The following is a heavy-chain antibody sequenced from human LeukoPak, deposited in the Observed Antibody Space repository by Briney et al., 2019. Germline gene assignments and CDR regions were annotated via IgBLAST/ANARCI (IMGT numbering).Heavy chain of an antibody. J-gene: IGHJ6*03. D-gene: IGHD2-2*02. CDR2: MNPNSGNT. CDR1: GYTFTSYD. V-gene: IGHV1-8*01. Sequence: GASVKVSCKASGYTFTSYDINWVRQATGQGLEWMGWMNPNSGNTGYAQKFQGRVTMTRNTSISTAYMELSSLRSEDTAVYYCARGPLLLYQNYYYYYMDVWGEGTTVTVSS. CDR3: ARGPLLLYQNYYYYYMDV.